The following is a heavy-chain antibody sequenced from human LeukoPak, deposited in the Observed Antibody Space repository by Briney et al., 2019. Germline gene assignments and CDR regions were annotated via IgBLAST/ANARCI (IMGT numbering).Heavy chain of an antibody. V-gene: IGHV4-4*02. Sequence: PSGTLSLTCDVSGASVRSTNWWTWVRLPPGKGLEWIGEVSHSETTNYSPSLKGRVRLSVDRATNQISLRLTSVTAADTAVYYCTRESGRGTFDLWGQGTMVTVSS. J-gene: IGHJ3*01. CDR3: TRESGRGTFDL. CDR2: VSHSETT. D-gene: IGHD3-10*01. CDR1: GASVRSTNW.